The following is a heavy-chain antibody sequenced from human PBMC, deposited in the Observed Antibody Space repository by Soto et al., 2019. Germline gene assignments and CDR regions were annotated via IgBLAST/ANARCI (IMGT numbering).Heavy chain of an antibody. D-gene: IGHD4-17*01. Sequence: QVQLVESGGGVVQPGRSLRLSCAASGFTFSSYAMHWVRQAPGKGLEWVAVISYDGSKKYYADSVKGRFTISRDNSKNTLYLQMNSLRAEDTAVYYCAISHMTTVTTVDYWGQGTLVTVSS. CDR1: GFTFSSYA. CDR3: AISHMTTVTTVDY. J-gene: IGHJ4*02. V-gene: IGHV3-30-3*01. CDR2: ISYDGSKK.